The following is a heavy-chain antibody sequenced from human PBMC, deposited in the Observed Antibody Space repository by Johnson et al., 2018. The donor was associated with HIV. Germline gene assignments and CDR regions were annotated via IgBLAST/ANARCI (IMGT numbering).Heavy chain of an antibody. CDR1: GFTFDDYA. CDR2: ISWNSGNI. J-gene: IGHJ3*02. Sequence: VQLVESGGGLVQPGRSLRLSCAASGFTFDDYAIHWVRQAPGKGLEWVSGISWNSGNIGYADSVKGRFTISRDNAKNSRYLQMNRLRAEDTALYYCAKDINAGGSRGNAAFDIWGQGTMVTVSS. D-gene: IGHD6-13*01. CDR3: AKDINAGGSRGNAAFDI. V-gene: IGHV3-9*01.